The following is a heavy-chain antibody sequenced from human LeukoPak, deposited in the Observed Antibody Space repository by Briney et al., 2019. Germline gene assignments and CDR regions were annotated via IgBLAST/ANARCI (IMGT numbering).Heavy chain of an antibody. Sequence: SSVQGSCKACGYTFTSYYMHWVRQAPGQGLEWMGIINPSGGSTTYAQMFQGRVTMTRDTSTRTVYMELSSLRSEDTAAYYCAREGEVIVTDNLFYWGQGTLVTVSS. CDR3: AREGEVIVTDNLFY. CDR1: GYTFTSYY. D-gene: IGHD2-21*01. V-gene: IGHV1-46*01. CDR2: INPSGGST. J-gene: IGHJ4*02.